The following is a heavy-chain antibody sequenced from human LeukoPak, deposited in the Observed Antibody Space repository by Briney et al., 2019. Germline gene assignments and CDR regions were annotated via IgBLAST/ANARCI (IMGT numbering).Heavy chain of an antibody. CDR2: ISAYNGNT. V-gene: IGHV1-18*01. CDR3: ARDRSHGDAFDI. J-gene: IGHJ3*02. Sequence: ASVKASCKASGYTFSSSGISWVRQAPGQGLEWVGWISAYNGNTDYAQKFQGRVTMTTDRPTSTGYMELRSLRSDDTAVYYCARDRSHGDAFDIWGQGTMVIVSS. CDR1: GYTFSSSG.